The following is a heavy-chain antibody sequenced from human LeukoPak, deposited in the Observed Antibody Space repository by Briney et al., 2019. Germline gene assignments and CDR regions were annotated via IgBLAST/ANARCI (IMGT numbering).Heavy chain of an antibody. J-gene: IGHJ5*02. D-gene: IGHD3-10*01. CDR3: ARERGSGSYHPFDP. Sequence: GGSLRLSCVASGFTFSSYWMSWVRQTPGKGLEWVANIKQDGSEKNYIDSVKGRFTISRDNAKDSLYLQMNSLRADDTAIYYCARERGSGSYHPFDPWGQGTLAIVSS. CDR2: IKQDGSEK. CDR1: GFTFSSYW. V-gene: IGHV3-7*01.